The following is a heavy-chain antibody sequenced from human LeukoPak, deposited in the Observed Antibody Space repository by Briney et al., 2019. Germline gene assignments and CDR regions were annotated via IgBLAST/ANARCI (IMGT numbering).Heavy chain of an antibody. J-gene: IGHJ4*02. V-gene: IGHV3-13*01. CDR2: IDTAGDT. CDR1: GFTFSSYD. Sequence: GGSLRLSCAASGFTFSSYDMHWVRQATGKGLEWVSAIDTAGDTYYPGSVKGRFTISRENAKNSLYLQMNSLRAGDTAVYHCAREGSSGWIDYWGQGTLVTVSS. CDR3: AREGSSGWIDY. D-gene: IGHD6-19*01.